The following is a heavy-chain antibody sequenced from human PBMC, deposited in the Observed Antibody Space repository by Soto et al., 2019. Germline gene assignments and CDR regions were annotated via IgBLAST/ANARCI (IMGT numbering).Heavy chain of an antibody. CDR3: VKNAGWFNT. Sequence: QLLQSGGGLVQPGGSLTLSCAASGFTFGTTDMSWVRQAPGEGLEWVSTIDGSGGITYYADSVKGRFTISRDNSRNTGYRQMNSLRGDDTAMYYCVKNAGWFNTWGQGDVVTVSS. CDR1: GFTFGTTD. V-gene: IGHV3-23*01. J-gene: IGHJ5*02. CDR2: IDGSGGIT.